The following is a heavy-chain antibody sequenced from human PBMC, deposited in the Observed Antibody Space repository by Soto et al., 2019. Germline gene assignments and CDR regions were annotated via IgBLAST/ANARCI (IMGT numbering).Heavy chain of an antibody. CDR2: INVINGNA. CDR3: VVRRGWWAFQY. Sequence: ASVKVSCKASGYTFTSYDMHWVRQAPGQRLEWMGRINVINGNAYYSQRFQGRATFTRDTSASTGYMELSSLISGDTAVYYCVVRRGWWAFQYWGQGTVVTLSS. CDR1: GYTFTSYD. D-gene: IGHD6-19*01. V-gene: IGHV1-3*01. J-gene: IGHJ4*02.